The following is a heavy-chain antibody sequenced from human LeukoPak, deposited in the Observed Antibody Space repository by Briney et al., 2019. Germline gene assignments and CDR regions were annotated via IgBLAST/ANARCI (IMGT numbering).Heavy chain of an antibody. CDR3: ARMYSSSWYDYYYYYMDV. Sequence: PSETLSLTCTVSGGSISSYYWSWLRQPAGKGLEWIGRIYTSGSTNYNPSLKSRVTMSVDTSKNQFSLKLSSVTAADTAVYYCARMYSSSWYDYYYYYMDVWGKGTTVTVSS. CDR2: IYTSGST. J-gene: IGHJ6*03. CDR1: GGSISSYY. D-gene: IGHD6-13*01. V-gene: IGHV4-4*07.